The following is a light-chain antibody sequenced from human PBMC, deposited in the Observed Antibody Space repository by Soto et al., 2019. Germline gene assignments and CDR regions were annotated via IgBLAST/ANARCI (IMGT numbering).Light chain of an antibody. J-gene: IGLJ2*01. CDR3: SSYAGINTDVV. CDR2: EVT. V-gene: IGLV2-8*01. CDR1: SSDVGGYGY. Sequence: QSVLTQPPSASGSPGQSVTISCTGISSDVGGYGYVSWYQQHPGKAPKLMIFEVTKRASGVPNRFSGSKSGNTASLTVSGLQAEDEAYYYCSSYAGINTDVVFGGGTKLTVL.